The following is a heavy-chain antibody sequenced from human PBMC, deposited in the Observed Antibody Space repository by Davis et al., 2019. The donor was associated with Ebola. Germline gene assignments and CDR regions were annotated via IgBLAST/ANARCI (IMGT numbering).Heavy chain of an antibody. CDR3: ARPRYCSSTSCPLQH. CDR2: ISSSSSTI. J-gene: IGHJ1*01. D-gene: IGHD2-2*01. V-gene: IGHV3-48*02. Sequence: GESLKISCAASGFTFSSYSMNWVRQAPGKGLEWVSYISSSSSTIYYADSVKGRFTISRDNAKNSLYLQMNSLRDEDTAVYYCARPRYCSSTSCPLQHWGQGTLVTVSS. CDR1: GFTFSSYS.